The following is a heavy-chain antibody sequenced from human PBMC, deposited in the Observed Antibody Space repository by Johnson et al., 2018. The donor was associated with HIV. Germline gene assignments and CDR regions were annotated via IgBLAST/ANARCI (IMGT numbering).Heavy chain of an antibody. Sequence: VQLVESGGGVVQPGGSLRLSCAASGLTFSSYGMHWVRQAPGKGLEWVAFIRYDVTKKYYADSVKGRFTISRDNFKNRLYLQMDSLRAEDTAVYYCATELSLLRDAFEIWGQGTMVTVSS. CDR1: GLTFSSYG. V-gene: IGHV3-30*02. CDR2: IRYDVTKK. CDR3: ATELSLLRDAFEI. J-gene: IGHJ3*02. D-gene: IGHD3-16*02.